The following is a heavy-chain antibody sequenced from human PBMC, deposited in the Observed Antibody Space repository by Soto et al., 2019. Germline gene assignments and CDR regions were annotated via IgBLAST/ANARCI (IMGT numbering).Heavy chain of an antibody. CDR1: GYSFSNYW. D-gene: IGHD3-16*01. Sequence: GESLKISCKGSGYSFSNYWIGWVRQMPGKGLEWMGIIYPGDSDTRYSPSFQGQVTISADKSISTAYLQWSSLKASDTAIYYCARRRVLYVSLHYAPYGMDVCGQGSTVTVSS. V-gene: IGHV5-51*01. CDR2: IYPGDSDT. J-gene: IGHJ6*02. CDR3: ARRRVLYVSLHYAPYGMDV.